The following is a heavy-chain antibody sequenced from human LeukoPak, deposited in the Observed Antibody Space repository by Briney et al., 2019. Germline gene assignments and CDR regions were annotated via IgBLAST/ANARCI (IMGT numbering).Heavy chain of an antibody. Sequence: SQTLSLTCAVSGGSISSGGYSWSWIRQPPGKGLEWIGYIYHSGSTYYNPSLKSRVTVSVDRSKNQFSLKLSSVTAADTAVCYCARGGYFDWLPDYWGQGTLVTVSS. V-gene: IGHV4-30-2*01. J-gene: IGHJ4*02. CDR2: IYHSGST. CDR3: ARGGYFDWLPDY. D-gene: IGHD3-9*01. CDR1: GGSISSGGYS.